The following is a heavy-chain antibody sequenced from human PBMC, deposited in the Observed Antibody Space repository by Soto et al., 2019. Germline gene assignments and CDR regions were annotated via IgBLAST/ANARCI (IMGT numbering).Heavy chain of an antibody. CDR2: IYYIGST. V-gene: IGHV4-31*03. D-gene: IGHD4-17*01. Sequence: TLSLTCSVSGGSISSGGYYWSWIRQHPGKGLEWIGYIYYIGSTYYNPSFKSRLIMSVDTSENQLSLKLSSVTAADTAVYYCARGPTTVITGAFDIWGQGTMVTVS. CDR3: ARGPTTVITGAFDI. J-gene: IGHJ3*02. CDR1: GGSISSGGYY.